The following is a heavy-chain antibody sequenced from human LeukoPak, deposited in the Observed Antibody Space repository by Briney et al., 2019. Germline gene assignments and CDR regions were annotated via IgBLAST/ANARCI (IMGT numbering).Heavy chain of an antibody. D-gene: IGHD6-6*01. V-gene: IGHV3-15*01. Sequence: GSLSLSCAASGSPFSNAWMSWVRQAPGKGLEWVGRIKSKTDGGTTDYAAPVKGRFTISRDDSKNTLYLQMNSLKTEDTAVYYCTTESTDEQLVDYWGQGTLVTVSS. CDR1: GSPFSNAW. J-gene: IGHJ4*02. CDR3: TTESTDEQLVDY. CDR2: IKSKTDGGTT.